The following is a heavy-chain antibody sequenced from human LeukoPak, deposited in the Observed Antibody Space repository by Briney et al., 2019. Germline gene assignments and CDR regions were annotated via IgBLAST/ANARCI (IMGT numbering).Heavy chain of an antibody. J-gene: IGHJ4*02. CDR1: GFTFSSYA. CDR2: ISGSGGST. D-gene: IGHD3-3*01. V-gene: IGHV3-23*01. Sequence: PGGSLRLSCTASGFTFSSYAMSWVRQAPGKGLEGVSSISGSGGSTYYADSVKGRFTMSRDNSKNTLYLQMNSLRAEDTAVYYCGEGGLRFTDDWGQGTLVTVSS. CDR3: GEGGLRFTDD.